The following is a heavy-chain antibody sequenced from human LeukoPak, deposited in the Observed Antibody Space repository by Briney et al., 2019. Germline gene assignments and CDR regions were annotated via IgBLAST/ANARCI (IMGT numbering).Heavy chain of an antibody. D-gene: IGHD6-13*01. CDR2: INPNSGGT. J-gene: IGHJ5*02. V-gene: IGHV1-2*02. Sequence: ASVTVSGTASGYTFTGYYMHWVRQPPGQGLEWMGWINPNSGGTNYAQKFQGRVTMTRDTSISTAYMELSSLRSEDTAVYYCARDKTSSSWYSDWFDPWGQGTLVTVSS. CDR3: ARDKTSSSWYSDWFDP. CDR1: GYTFTGYY.